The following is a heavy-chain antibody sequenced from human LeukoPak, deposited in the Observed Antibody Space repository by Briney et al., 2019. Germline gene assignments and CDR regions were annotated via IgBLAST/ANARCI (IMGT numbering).Heavy chain of an antibody. CDR2: INWNGGST. CDR1: GFTFDDYG. Sequence: GGSLRLSCAASGFTFDDYGMSWVRQAPGKGLEWVSGINWNGGSTGYADSVKGRFTISRDNAKNSLYLQMNSLRAEDTALYHCARAVYYDLWSGSPDDAFDIWGQGTMVTVSS. CDR3: ARAVYYDLWSGSPDDAFDI. V-gene: IGHV3-20*01. D-gene: IGHD3-3*01. J-gene: IGHJ3*02.